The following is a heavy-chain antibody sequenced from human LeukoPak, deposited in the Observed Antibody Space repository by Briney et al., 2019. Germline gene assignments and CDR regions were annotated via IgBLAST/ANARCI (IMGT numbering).Heavy chain of an antibody. J-gene: IGHJ4*02. CDR3: ATEVVY. CDR1: GFTFSSYA. Sequence: QPGGSLRLSCAASGFTFSSYAMSWVRQAPGKGLEWVSSISGSGRSLYYADSIKGRFNISRDNSKHILYLQMDSLRAEDTAIYYCATEVVYWGQGALVTVSS. V-gene: IGHV3-23*01. CDR2: ISGSGRSL.